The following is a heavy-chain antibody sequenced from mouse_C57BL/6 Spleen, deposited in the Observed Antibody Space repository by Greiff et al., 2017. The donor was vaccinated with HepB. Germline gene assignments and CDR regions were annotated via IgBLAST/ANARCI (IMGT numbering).Heavy chain of an antibody. D-gene: IGHD1-1*01. V-gene: IGHV1-26*01. CDR2: INPNNGGT. J-gene: IGHJ4*01. CDR1: GNTCPDDY. CDR3: ARCGYVVACAMD. Sequence: EVQLQQSVPWRCQSVASVMVRCSAPGNTCPDDYMNWVLRCHGKSLEWIGDINPNNGGTSYNQKFKGKATLTVDKSSSTAYMALRSLTSEDSVVYYCARCGYVVACAMD.